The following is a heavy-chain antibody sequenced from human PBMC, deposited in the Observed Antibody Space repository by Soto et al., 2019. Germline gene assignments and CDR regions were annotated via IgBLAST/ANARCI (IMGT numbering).Heavy chain of an antibody. Sequence: QVQLVESGGGVVQPGESLQVACAASGFTVATTGMHWVRQAPGKGREWVAMISHSGTSKVYIDYVQGRFTISRDNARNNLYLQMSSLRPEDTAIYYCAKDWGSSGWFNWFNPWGQGVLVTVSS. CDR3: AKDWGSSGWFNWFNP. CDR2: ISHSGTSK. J-gene: IGHJ5*02. V-gene: IGHV3-30*18. CDR1: GFTVATTG. D-gene: IGHD6-19*01.